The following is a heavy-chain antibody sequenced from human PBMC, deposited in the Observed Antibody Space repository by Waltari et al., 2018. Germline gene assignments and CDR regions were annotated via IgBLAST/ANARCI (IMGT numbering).Heavy chain of an antibody. Sequence: QVQLVQSGAEVKKPGSSVKVSCKASGGTFSSYTISWVRQAPGQGLEWMGRIVPILGIANYAQKFQGRVTITADKSTSTAYRELSSLRSEDTAVYYCARDHNAGITGTTDAFDIWGQGTMVTVSS. CDR1: GGTFSSYT. D-gene: IGHD1-7*01. J-gene: IGHJ3*02. CDR3: ARDHNAGITGTTDAFDI. CDR2: IVPILGIA. V-gene: IGHV1-69*08.